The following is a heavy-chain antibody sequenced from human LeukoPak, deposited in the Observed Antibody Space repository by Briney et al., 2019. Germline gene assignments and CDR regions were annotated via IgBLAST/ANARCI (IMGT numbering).Heavy chain of an antibody. CDR2: INHSGST. CDR1: SGSFSGYY. J-gene: IGHJ4*02. CDR3: ARGGLRYFDWLHYFDY. V-gene: IGHV4-34*01. Sequence: SETLSLTCAVYSGSFSGYYWSWIRQPPGKGLEWIGDINHSGSTNYNPSLKSRVTISVDTSKNQFSLKLSSVTAADTAVYYCARGGLRYFDWLHYFDYWGQGALLTVSS. D-gene: IGHD3-9*01.